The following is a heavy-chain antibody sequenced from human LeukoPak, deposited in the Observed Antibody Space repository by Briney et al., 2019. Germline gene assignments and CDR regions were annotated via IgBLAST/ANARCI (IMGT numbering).Heavy chain of an antibody. D-gene: IGHD5-12*01. J-gene: IGHJ5*02. CDR2: IYTSGST. CDR3: ARDSEPRGYSGYDYVGNWFDP. CDR1: GGSISSGSYY. V-gene: IGHV4-61*02. Sequence: SETLSLTCTVSGGSISSGSYYWSWIRQPAGTGLEWIRRIYTSGSTNYNPSLKSRVTISVDTSKNQFSLKLSSVTAADTAVYFCARDSEPRGYSGYDYVGNWFDPWGQGTLVTVSS.